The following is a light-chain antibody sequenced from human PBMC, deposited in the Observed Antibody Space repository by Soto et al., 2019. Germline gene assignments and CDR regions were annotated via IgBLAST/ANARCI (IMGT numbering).Light chain of an antibody. CDR2: GAS. J-gene: IGKJ5*01. CDR3: QQYNNWPIT. CDR1: QTVSSN. Sequence: IRMTQSPATLSVSPGERVTLSCRASQTVSSNLAWYQQKPGQAPRLLIYGASTRATAIPARFSGSGSGTEFTLTISSLQSEDFAVYYCQQYNNWPITFGQGTRLEI. V-gene: IGKV3-15*01.